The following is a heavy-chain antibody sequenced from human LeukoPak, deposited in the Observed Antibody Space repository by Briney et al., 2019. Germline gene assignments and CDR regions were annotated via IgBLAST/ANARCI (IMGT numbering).Heavy chain of an antibody. CDR1: GGSISGYH. V-gene: IGHV4-59*01. CDR2: IYYSGSS. J-gene: IGHJ6*03. CDR3: ARVPRSYYYYMDV. Sequence: SETLSLTCNVSGGSISGYHWSWIRQPPGKGLEWLGYIYYSGSSNYNPSLKSRVTMSADTSKNQFSLKLSSVTAADTAVYYCARVPRSYYYYMDVWGKGTTVTVSS.